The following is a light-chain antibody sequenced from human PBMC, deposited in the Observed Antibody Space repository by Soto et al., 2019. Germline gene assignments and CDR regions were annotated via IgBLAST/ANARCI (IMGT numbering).Light chain of an antibody. CDR3: LQATHWLQVT. CDR1: QSLVSSDGNTY. V-gene: IGKV2-30*01. J-gene: IGKJ3*01. Sequence: DVVMTQSPLSLPVTLGQPASISCRSSQSLVSSDGNTYLNWFQQRPGQSPRRLIYKVSNRDSGVQDRFSVSQSGTDVTLKIMRVEADDVGVYCCLQATHWLQVTFVRGTKVDVK. CDR2: KVS.